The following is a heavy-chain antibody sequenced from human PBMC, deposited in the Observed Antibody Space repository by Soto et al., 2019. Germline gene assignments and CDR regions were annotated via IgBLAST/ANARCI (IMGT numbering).Heavy chain of an antibody. CDR1: GFTFSTYG. CDR2: IWYDGVNK. V-gene: IGHV3-33*01. J-gene: IGHJ1*01. D-gene: IGHD2-2*01. Sequence: GGSLRLSCAASGFTFSTYGMHWVRQAPGKGLEWVALIWYDGVNKYYADSVKGRFTISRDNSKNTLFLQMNSLRAEDTAVYYCTRDLGPAAGGYFQHWGQGTLVTVSS. CDR3: TRDLGPAAGGYFQH.